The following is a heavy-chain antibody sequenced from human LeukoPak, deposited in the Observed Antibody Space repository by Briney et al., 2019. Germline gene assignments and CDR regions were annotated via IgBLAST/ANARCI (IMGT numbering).Heavy chain of an antibody. CDR3: STDPAGTLVY. J-gene: IGHJ4*02. Sequence: GGSLRLACAASGFTFGTYEMNWVRQAPGKVLEWVGLIKTKTDGETTDYAAPVKGRFTISRDDSENTVFLQMNMLKTDDTAVYYCSTDPAGTLVYWGQGTLVTVSS. CDR1: GFTFGTYE. D-gene: IGHD6-19*01. CDR2: IKTKTDGETT. V-gene: IGHV3-15*01.